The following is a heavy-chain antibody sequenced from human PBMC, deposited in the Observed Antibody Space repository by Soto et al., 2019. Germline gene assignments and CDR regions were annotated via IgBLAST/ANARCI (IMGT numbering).Heavy chain of an antibody. CDR2: ISHDGSNA. J-gene: IGHJ4*02. D-gene: IGHD1-7*01. Sequence: PGGSLRLSCAASGFTFSIYAMHWVRQAPGKGLEWLASISHDGSNAYYADSVKGRFTISRDNSKNTLYLQMSSLRAEGTAMYYCARDGVSSIEYTWNYGTYFDYWGQXALVTISS. CDR3: ARDGVSSIEYTWNYGTYFDY. V-gene: IGHV3-30-3*01. CDR1: GFTFSIYA.